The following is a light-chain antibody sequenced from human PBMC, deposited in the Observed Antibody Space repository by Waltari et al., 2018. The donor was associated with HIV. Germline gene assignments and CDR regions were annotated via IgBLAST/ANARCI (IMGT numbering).Light chain of an antibody. CDR3: AAWDDNLNGWV. CDR2: SNN. Sequence: QSVLTQPPSASGTPGQRVTISCSGSRSNIARNTVNWYQQLPGTAPKLLIYSNNQRPSGVPDRFSGSKSGTSASLAISGLQSEDEADYYCAAWDDNLNGWVFGGGTKLTVL. CDR1: RSNIARNT. J-gene: IGLJ3*02. V-gene: IGLV1-44*01.